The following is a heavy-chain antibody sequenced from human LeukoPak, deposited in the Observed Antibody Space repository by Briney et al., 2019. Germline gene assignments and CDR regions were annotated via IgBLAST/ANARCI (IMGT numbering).Heavy chain of an antibody. D-gene: IGHD6-6*01. CDR1: GGSFSGYY. J-gene: IGHJ4*02. V-gene: IGHV4-34*01. CDR3: ARFIAARFYFDY. CDR2: IDHSGST. Sequence: SETLSLTCAVYGGSFSGYYWSWIRQPPGKGLEWIGEIDHSGSTNYNPSLKSRVTISVDTSKNQFSLKLSSVTAADTAVYYCARFIAARFYFDYWGQGTLVTVSS.